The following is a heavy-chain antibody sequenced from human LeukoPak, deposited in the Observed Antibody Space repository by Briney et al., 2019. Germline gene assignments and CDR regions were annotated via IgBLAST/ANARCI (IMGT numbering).Heavy chain of an antibody. CDR2: ISGSGGST. Sequence: GGSLRLSCAASGFTFSSYAMSWVRQAPGKGLEWVSAISGSGGSTYYADSVKGRFTISRDNSKNTLYLQMNSLRAEDMAVYYCAKRSGGDIVATVGYWGQGTLVTVSS. CDR3: AKRSGGDIVATVGY. J-gene: IGHJ4*02. V-gene: IGHV3-23*01. D-gene: IGHD5-12*01. CDR1: GFTFSSYA.